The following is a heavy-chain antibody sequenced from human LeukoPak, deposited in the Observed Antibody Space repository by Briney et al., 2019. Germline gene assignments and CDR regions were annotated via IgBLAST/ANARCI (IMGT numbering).Heavy chain of an antibody. CDR1: GLIFRNYG. CDR2: IRYDGGTK. J-gene: IGHJ6*03. V-gene: IGHV3-30*02. D-gene: IGHD3-16*02. CDR3: AKDVSSGMDV. Sequence: GGSLRLPCAASGLIFRNYGMHWVRQAPGKGLEWVAFIRYDGGTKSYAASVKGRFTISRDNSENTLYLQMSSLGPEDTAVYYCAKDVSSGMDVWGKGTTVTVSS.